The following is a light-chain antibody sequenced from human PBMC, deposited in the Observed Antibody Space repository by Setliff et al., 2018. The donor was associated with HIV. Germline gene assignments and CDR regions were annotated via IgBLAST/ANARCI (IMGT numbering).Light chain of an antibody. CDR1: SSDIGGYNY. J-gene: IGLJ1*01. CDR3: AAWHDSLTGYV. Sequence: QSALTQPASVSGSPGQSITISCTGTSSDIGGYNYVSWYQQHPGKAPKLIIYEVTNRPSGVSNRFSGSKSGNTASLTISGLQAEDEADYYCAAWHDSLTGYVFGTGTKVTVL. V-gene: IGLV2-14*01. CDR2: EVT.